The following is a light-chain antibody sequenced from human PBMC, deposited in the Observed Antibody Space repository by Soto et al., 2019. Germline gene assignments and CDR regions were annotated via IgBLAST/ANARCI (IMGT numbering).Light chain of an antibody. Sequence: QSVLTQPASVSGSAGQSITISCSGTMRDVGAYNLVSWYQQHPGTAPKLIIYEVRNRPSGISSRFSGSRSGNTASLTISGLQSEDEGDYYCSAYTARRTLVFGGGTKLTVL. CDR2: EVR. CDR1: MRDVGAYNL. CDR3: SAYTARRTLV. J-gene: IGLJ3*02. V-gene: IGLV2-14*01.